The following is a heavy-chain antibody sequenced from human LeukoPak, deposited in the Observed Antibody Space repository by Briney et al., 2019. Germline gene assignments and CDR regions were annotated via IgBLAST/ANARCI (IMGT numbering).Heavy chain of an antibody. CDR3: ARDMWMITSDY. Sequence: PGGSLRLSCAASGFTFSSYEMNWVRQAPGKGLEWVSYISSSGSTIYYADSVKGRFTISRDNAKNSLYLQMNSLRAEDTAVYYCARDMWMITSDYWGEGTLVTVSS. CDR1: GFTFSSYE. D-gene: IGHD3-16*01. V-gene: IGHV3-48*03. J-gene: IGHJ4*02. CDR2: ISSSGSTI.